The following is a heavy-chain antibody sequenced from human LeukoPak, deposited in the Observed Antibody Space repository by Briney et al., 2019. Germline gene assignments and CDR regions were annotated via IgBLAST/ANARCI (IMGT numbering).Heavy chain of an antibody. CDR1: GFTFSSSA. Sequence: GGSLRLSCAASGFTFSSSAMSWVRQAPGKGLEWVSNISGSGSGGSTYYADSVKGRFTISRDNSKNTLYLQMNSLRAEDTAVYYCAKSGYNRFDFWGQGTLVTVSS. CDR2: ISGSGSGGST. CDR3: AKSGYNRFDF. J-gene: IGHJ4*02. V-gene: IGHV3-23*01. D-gene: IGHD5-24*01.